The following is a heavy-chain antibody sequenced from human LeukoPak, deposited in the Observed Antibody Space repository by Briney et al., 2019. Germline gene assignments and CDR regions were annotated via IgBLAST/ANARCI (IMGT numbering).Heavy chain of an antibody. V-gene: IGHV1-24*01. CDR1: GYTLTELS. CDR2: FDPEDGET. Sequence: ASVKVSCKVSGYTLTELSMHWVRQAPGKGLEWMGGFDPEDGETIYAQKFQGRVTMARNTSISTAYMELSSLRSEDTAVYYCARGGTARFDPWGQGTLVTVSS. CDR3: ARGGTARFDP. D-gene: IGHD1-14*01. J-gene: IGHJ5*02.